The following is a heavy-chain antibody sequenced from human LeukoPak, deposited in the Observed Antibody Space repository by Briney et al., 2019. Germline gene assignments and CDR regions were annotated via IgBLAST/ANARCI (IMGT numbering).Heavy chain of an antibody. CDR1: GVSISSGGYY. D-gene: IGHD6-13*01. CDR3: ARSGSSWYWSSVDY. V-gene: IGHV4-31*01. Sequence: PSQTLSLTCTVSGVSISSGGYYWRWIRQHPGKGLEWIGYIYYSGSTYYNPSLKSQVTISVDTSKNQFSLKLSSVTAADTAVYYCARSGSSWYWSSVDYWGQGTLVTVSS. CDR2: IYYSGST. J-gene: IGHJ4*02.